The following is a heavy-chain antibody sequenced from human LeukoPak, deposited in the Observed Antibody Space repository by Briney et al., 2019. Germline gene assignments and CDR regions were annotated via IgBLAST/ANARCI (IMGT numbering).Heavy chain of an antibody. J-gene: IGHJ6*02. CDR1: GFTFSSYA. CDR2: ISGSGGST. CDR3: AKVQTGDRYYYYGMDV. V-gene: IGHV3-23*01. Sequence: PGGSLRLSCAASGFTFSSYAMSWVRQAPGKGLEWVSAISGSGGSTYYADSVKGRFTISRDNSKNTLYLQMNSLRAEDTAVYYCAKVQTGDRYYYYGMDVWGQGTTVTVSS. D-gene: IGHD7-27*01.